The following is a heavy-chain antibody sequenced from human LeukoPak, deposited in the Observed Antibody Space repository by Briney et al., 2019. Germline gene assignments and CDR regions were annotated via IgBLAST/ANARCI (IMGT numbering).Heavy chain of an antibody. CDR3: ARAFQSLGGLSLPDY. V-gene: IGHV7-4-1*02. CDR2: IHPNTGNP. J-gene: IGHJ4*02. D-gene: IGHD3-16*02. CDR1: GYTFTNYA. Sequence: GASVKVSCKASGYTFTNYAMNWVRQAPGQGLEWMGWIHPNTGNPTYAQGFTGRFVFSLDTSVSTTYLQISSLKAEDTAVYFCARAFQSLGGLSLPDYWGQGTLVTVSS.